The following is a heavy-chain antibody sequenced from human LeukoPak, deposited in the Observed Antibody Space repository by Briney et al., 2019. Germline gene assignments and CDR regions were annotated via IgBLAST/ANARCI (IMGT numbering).Heavy chain of an antibody. V-gene: IGHV3-64D*09. J-gene: IGHJ6*02. CDR2: ISSNGGST. CDR3: VKSQRNGDYYYYGMDV. D-gene: IGHD4-17*01. CDR1: GFTFSSYA. Sequence: PGGSLRLSCSASGFTFSSYAMHWVRQAPGKGLEYVSAISSNGGSTYHADSVKGRFITSRDNSKNAMYLQMSSLRVEDTAVYHCVKSQRNGDYYYYGMDVWGQGTTVTVSS.